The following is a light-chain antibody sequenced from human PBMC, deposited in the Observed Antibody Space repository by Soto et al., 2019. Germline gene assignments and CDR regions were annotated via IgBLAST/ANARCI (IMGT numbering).Light chain of an antibody. CDR1: QSVLYSSNNKNY. CDR3: QQFYSTPNT. CDR2: RAS. V-gene: IGKV4-1*01. Sequence: DIVMTQSPDSLAVSLGERATINCKSSQSVLYSSNNKNYLAWYQQKPGQPPKLLIYRASTRESGVPDRFSGSGSGTDFTLTISSLQAEDLAVYYCQQFYSTPNTFGQGTKLEIK. J-gene: IGKJ2*01.